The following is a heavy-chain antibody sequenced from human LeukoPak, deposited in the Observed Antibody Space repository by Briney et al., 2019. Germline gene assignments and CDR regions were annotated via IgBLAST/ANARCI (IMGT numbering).Heavy chain of an antibody. J-gene: IGHJ4*02. CDR3: ARGPYCSSTSCYTQFDY. V-gene: IGHV4-59*01. CDR1: GGSISSYY. D-gene: IGHD2-2*02. CDR2: IYYSGGT. Sequence: SETLSLTCTVSGGSISSYYWSWIRQPPGKGLEWIGYIYYSGGTNYNPSLKSRVTISVDTSKNQFSLKLSSVTPADTAVYYCARGPYCSSTSCYTQFDYWGQGTLVTVSS.